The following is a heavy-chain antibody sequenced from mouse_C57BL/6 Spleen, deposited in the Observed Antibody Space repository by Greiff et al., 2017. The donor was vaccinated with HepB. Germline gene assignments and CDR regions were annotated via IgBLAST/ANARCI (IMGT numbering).Heavy chain of an antibody. Sequence: VQLQQSGPGLVQPSQSLSITCTVSGFSLTSYGVHWVRQSPGKGLEWLGVIWRGGSTDYNAAFMSRLSITKDNSKSQVFFKMNSLQADDTAIYYCAKGAQATDYAMDYWGQGTSVTVSS. CDR3: AKGAQATDYAMDY. CDR2: IWRGGST. J-gene: IGHJ4*01. D-gene: IGHD3-2*02. V-gene: IGHV2-5*01. CDR1: GFSLTSYG.